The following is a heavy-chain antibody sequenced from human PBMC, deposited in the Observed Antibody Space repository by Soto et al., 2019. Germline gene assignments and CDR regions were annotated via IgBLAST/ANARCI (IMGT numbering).Heavy chain of an antibody. CDR1: GYTFTSYA. CDR2: INAGNGNT. V-gene: IGHV1-3*05. Sequence: QVQLVQSGAEEKKPGASVKVSCKASGYTFTSYAMHWVRQAPGQRLEWMGWINAGNGNTKSSQKFQGRVTITRDTXAXTXXMELSSLRSEDTAVYYCARWMTTVTTSYYYYGMDVWGQGTTVTVSS. J-gene: IGHJ6*02. D-gene: IGHD4-17*01. CDR3: ARWMTTVTTSYYYYGMDV.